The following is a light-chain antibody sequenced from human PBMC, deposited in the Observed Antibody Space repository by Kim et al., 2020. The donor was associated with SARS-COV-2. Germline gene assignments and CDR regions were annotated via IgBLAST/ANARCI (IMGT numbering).Light chain of an antibody. CDR3: QVWDSNSDHPV. Sequence: APGQTARITCGGGNIGDKSVHWYQQGPGPAPILVIYYDTDRPSGIPERFSGSNSGNTATLTISRVEAGDEADYSCQVWDSNSDHPVFGGGTQLTVL. V-gene: IGLV3-21*04. J-gene: IGLJ2*01. CDR2: YDT. CDR1: NIGDKS.